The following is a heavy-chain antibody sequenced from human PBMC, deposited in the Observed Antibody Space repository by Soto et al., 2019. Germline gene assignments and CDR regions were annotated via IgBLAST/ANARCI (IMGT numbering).Heavy chain of an antibody. CDR3: AIPPGFMDYDSSGYYWLFDY. CDR2: ISGSGGST. J-gene: IGHJ4*02. Sequence: PGGSLRLSCAASGFTFSSYAMGWVRQVPGKGXEWVSAISGSGGSTYYADSVKGRFTISRDNSKNTLYLQMNSLRAEDTAVYYCAIPPGFMDYDSSGYYWLFDYWGQGTLVTVSS. D-gene: IGHD3-22*01. V-gene: IGHV3-23*01. CDR1: GFTFSSYA.